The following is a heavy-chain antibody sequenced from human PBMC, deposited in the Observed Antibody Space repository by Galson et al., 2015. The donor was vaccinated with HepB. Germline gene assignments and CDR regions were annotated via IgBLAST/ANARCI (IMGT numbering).Heavy chain of an antibody. J-gene: IGHJ6*03. CDR3: AKEGYYGSGSYYQSTTDYYYYMDV. V-gene: IGHV3-48*01. D-gene: IGHD3-10*01. Sequence: SLRLSCAASGFTFSSYSMNWVRQAPGKGLEWISYISSSSSTIYYADSVKGRFTISRDNSKNTLYLQMNSLRAEDTAVYYCAKEGYYGSGSYYQSTTDYYYYMDVWGKGTTVTVSS. CDR1: GFTFSSYS. CDR2: ISSSSSTI.